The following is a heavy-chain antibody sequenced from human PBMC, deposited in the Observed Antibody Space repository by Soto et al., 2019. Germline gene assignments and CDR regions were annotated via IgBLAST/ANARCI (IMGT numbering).Heavy chain of an antibody. Sequence: VDSLKISSKGSAYFFTTYWIGWVRQMPGKGLEWMGLIYPGDSDTRYSPSFPGRITIPADKSISTAYLQWSSLRASDSAMYYCATWPTGGRQTDYRGQGTLVTISS. CDR3: ATWPTGGRQTDY. CDR2: IYPGDSDT. V-gene: IGHV5-51*01. D-gene: IGHD2-8*02. J-gene: IGHJ4*02. CDR1: AYFFTTYW.